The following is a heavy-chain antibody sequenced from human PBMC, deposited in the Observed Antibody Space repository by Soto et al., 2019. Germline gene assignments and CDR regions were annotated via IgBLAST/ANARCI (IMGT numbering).Heavy chain of an antibody. CDR2: ISGSGGST. CDR1: GFTFSSYA. V-gene: IGHV3-23*01. D-gene: IGHD2-2*01. Sequence: GGSLRLSCAASGFTFSSYAMSWVRQAPGKGLEWVSAISGSGGSTYYADSVKGRFTISRDNSKNTLYLQMNSLRAEDTAVYYCAKLGPAYCCSTSCYLFDYWGQGTLVTVSS. CDR3: AKLGPAYCCSTSCYLFDY. J-gene: IGHJ4*02.